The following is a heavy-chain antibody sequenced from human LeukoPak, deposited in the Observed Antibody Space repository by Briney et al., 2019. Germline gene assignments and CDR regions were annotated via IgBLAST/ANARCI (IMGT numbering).Heavy chain of an antibody. CDR2: ISNDGSNK. D-gene: IGHD1-26*01. CDR3: AKETGRWDVE. Sequence: GGSLRLSCAASGFTSSNYGMQWVRQAPGKGLEWVAVISNDGSNKYYADSVKGRFTISRDNSENTLYLQMNSLRAEDTAVYYCAKETGRWDVEWGQGTLVTVSS. V-gene: IGHV3-30*18. CDR1: GFTSSNYG. J-gene: IGHJ4*02.